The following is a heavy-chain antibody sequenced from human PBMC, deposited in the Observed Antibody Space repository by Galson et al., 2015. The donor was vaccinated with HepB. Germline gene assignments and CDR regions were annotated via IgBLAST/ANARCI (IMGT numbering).Heavy chain of an antibody. J-gene: IGHJ4*02. V-gene: IGHV3-30*18. CDR3: AKDLTFSYYYDSSPDKKIDY. CDR2: ISYDGSNK. CDR1: GFTFSSYG. D-gene: IGHD3-22*01. Sequence: SLRLSCAASGFTFSSYGMHWVRQAPGKGLEWVAVISYDGSNKYYADSVKGRFTISRDNSKNTLYLQMNSLRAEDTAVYYCAKDLTFSYYYDSSPDKKIDYWGQGTLVTVSS.